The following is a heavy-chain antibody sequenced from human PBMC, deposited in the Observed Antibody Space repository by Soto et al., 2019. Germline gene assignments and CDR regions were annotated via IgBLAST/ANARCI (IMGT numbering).Heavy chain of an antibody. CDR3: AKRRGAGGHFDY. V-gene: IGHV3-23*01. D-gene: IGHD2-15*01. CDR1: GFTFSSYA. J-gene: IGHJ4*02. Sequence: DVQLLESGGGVVQPEWSLRLSCAASGFTFSSYAMGWVRQGPGKGLEWVAVVSIGGSTHYADSVRGRFTISRDNSKNTLSLQMNSLTAEDTAVSFCAKRRGAGGHFDYWGQGALVTVSS. CDR2: VSIGGST.